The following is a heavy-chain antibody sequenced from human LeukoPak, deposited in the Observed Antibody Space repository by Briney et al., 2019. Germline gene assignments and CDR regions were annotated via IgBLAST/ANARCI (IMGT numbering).Heavy chain of an antibody. CDR1: GFTFSSYA. V-gene: IGHV3-30-3*01. J-gene: IGHJ4*02. CDR3: ARDPSYDSSGYYYRDY. Sequence: GGSLRLSCAASGFTFSSYAMNWVRQAPGKGLEWVAVISYDGSNKYYADSVKGRFTISRDNSKNTLYLQMNSLRAEDTAVYYCARDPSYDSSGYYYRDYWGQGTLVTVSS. CDR2: ISYDGSNK. D-gene: IGHD3-22*01.